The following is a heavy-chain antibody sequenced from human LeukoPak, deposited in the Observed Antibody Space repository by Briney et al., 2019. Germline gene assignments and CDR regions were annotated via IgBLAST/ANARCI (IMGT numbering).Heavy chain of an antibody. CDR3: ARGRPRRGYSYGYNPHTFDY. CDR1: GGSFSGYY. J-gene: IGHJ4*02. D-gene: IGHD5-18*01. V-gene: IGHV4-34*01. Sequence: EPSETLSLTCAVYGGSFSGYYWSWIRQPPGKGLEGSGEINYSGSTNYNPSLKSRVTISVDTSKNQFSLKLSSVTAADTAVYYCARGRPRRGYSYGYNPHTFDYWGQGTLVTVSS. CDR2: INYSGST.